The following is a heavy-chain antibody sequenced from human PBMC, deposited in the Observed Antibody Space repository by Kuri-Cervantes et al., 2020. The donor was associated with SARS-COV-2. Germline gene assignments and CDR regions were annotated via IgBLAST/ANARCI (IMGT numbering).Heavy chain of an antibody. J-gene: IGHJ4*02. CDR3: ARLSSSWYLDY. Sequence: GESLKISCAASGFTFSNAWMSWVRQAPGKGLEWVGRIKSKTDGGTTDYAAPVKGRFTISRDNAKNSLYLQMNSLRAEDTAVYYCARLSSSWYLDYWGQGTLVTVSS. V-gene: IGHV3-15*01. D-gene: IGHD6-13*01. CDR2: IKSKTDGGTT. CDR1: GFTFSNAW.